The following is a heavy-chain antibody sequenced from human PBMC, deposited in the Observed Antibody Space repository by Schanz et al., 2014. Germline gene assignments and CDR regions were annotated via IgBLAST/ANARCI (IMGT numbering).Heavy chain of an antibody. V-gene: IGHV3-30*18. CDR1: GFTFSSYG. D-gene: IGHD6-13*01. CDR2: ISSDGSKK. CDR3: AKEKEEVAADGSFFDY. Sequence: QVQLVESGGGVVQPGRSRRLSCEASGFTFSSYGMHWVRQGQGNGLQWVAVISSDGSKKLYADSVKARFTISRDNSKNSVSLQMNSLRAEDTAVYYCAKEKEEVAADGSFFDYWGQGTLVTVSS. J-gene: IGHJ4*02.